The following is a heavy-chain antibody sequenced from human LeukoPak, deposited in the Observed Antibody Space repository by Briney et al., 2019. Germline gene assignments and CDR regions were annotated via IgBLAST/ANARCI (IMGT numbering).Heavy chain of an antibody. CDR2: IYYSGST. CDR1: GGSISSGDYY. D-gene: IGHD6-6*01. CDR3: ARDSSSSGVDY. V-gene: IGHV4-30-4*01. Sequence: SETLSLTCTVSGGSISSGDYYWSWIRQPPGKGLEWIGYIYYSGSTYYNPSLKSRVTISVDTSKNQFSLKLSSVTAADTAVYYCARDSSSSGVDYWGQGTLVTVSS. J-gene: IGHJ4*02.